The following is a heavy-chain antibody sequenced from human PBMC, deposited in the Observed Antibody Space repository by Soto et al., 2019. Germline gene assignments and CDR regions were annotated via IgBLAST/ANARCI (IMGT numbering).Heavy chain of an antibody. V-gene: IGHV4-59*01. Sequence: SETLSLTCTVSGGSISSYYWSWIRQPPGKGLEWIGYIYYSGSTNYNPSLKSRVTISVDTSKNQFSLKLSSVTAADTAVYYCARLGYNWNDGSRWFDPWGQGTLVTVSS. CDR2: IYYSGST. J-gene: IGHJ5*02. D-gene: IGHD1-1*01. CDR1: GGSISSYY. CDR3: ARLGYNWNDGSRWFDP.